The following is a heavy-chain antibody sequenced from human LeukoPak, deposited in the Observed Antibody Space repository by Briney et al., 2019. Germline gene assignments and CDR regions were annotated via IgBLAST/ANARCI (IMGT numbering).Heavy chain of an antibody. J-gene: IGHJ4*02. CDR3: AKTKIFYGDYDY. CDR2: ISGSGGST. CDR1: GFTFRSYA. Sequence: GGSLRLSCAASGFTFRSYAMSWVRQAPGKGLEWVSAISGSGGSTYYADSVKGRFTISGDNSKNTLYLQMNSLRAEDTAVYYCAKTKIFYGDYDYWGQGALVTVSS. D-gene: IGHD4-17*01. V-gene: IGHV3-23*01.